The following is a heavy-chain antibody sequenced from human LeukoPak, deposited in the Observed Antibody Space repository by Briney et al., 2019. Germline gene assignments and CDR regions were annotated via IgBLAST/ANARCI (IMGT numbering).Heavy chain of an antibody. J-gene: IGHJ5*02. CDR1: GFTFSSYA. CDR2: ISYDGSNK. V-gene: IGHV3-30-3*01. CDR3: ARLPSRDGYNYFDH. Sequence: GGSLRLSCAASGFTFSSYAMHWVRQAPGKGLEWVAVISYDGSNKYYADSVKGRFTISRDNSENTLYLQMNSLRAEDTAVYYCARLPSRDGYNYFDHWGQGTLVTVSS. D-gene: IGHD5-24*01.